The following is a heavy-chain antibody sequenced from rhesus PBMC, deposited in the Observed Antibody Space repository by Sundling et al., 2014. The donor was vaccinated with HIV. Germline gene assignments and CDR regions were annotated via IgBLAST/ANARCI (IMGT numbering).Heavy chain of an antibody. D-gene: IGHD2-33*01. CDR3: VRSTVVADDF. CDR2: IYWDDDK. Sequence: QVTLKESGPALVKPTQTLTLTCTFSGFSLRTSGMGVGWIRQPPGKTLEWLAHIYWDDDKRYNTSLKSRLTISKDTSKNQVVLTMTKMDPVDTATYYCVRSTVVADDFWGQGVLVTVSS. J-gene: IGHJ4*01. V-gene: IGHV2-174*02. CDR1: GFSLRTSGMG.